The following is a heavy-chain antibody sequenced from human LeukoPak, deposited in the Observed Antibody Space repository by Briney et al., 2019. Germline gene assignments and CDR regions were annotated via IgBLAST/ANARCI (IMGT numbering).Heavy chain of an antibody. CDR3: TRVGYIDEGIDY. CDR1: GFPFSSYW. V-gene: IGHV3-7*04. CDR2: IKQDGSKK. D-gene: IGHD5-24*01. J-gene: IGHJ4*02. Sequence: GGSLRLSCVASGFPFSSYWMTWVRQAPGKGLEWVANIKQDGSKKSYVVSVKGRFTISRDNAKNSLYLQMNSLRAEDTAIYYCTRVGYIDEGIDYWGQGTLVTVSS.